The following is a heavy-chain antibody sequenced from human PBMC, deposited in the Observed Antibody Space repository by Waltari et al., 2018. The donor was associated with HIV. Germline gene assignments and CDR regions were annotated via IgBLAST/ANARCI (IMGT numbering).Heavy chain of an antibody. D-gene: IGHD4-17*01. Sequence: QAPLVQSGAHVKKPEASVTVSCKASGYPFTTYGITWVRQAPNQGLEWLGRRGTDKGKTNLAPKAQGRFNLTIDTARSTAYMGLNSLRSDDTAVYYCAGSHCAVTSCGSIDAWGQGTLVTVSA. V-gene: IGHV1-18*01. CDR3: AGSHCAVTSCGSIDA. J-gene: IGHJ5*02. CDR1: GYPFTTYG. CDR2: RGTDKGKT.